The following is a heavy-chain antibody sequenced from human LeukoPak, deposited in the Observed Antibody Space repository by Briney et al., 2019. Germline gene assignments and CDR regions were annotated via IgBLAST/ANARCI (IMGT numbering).Heavy chain of an antibody. CDR2: IYRGDNT. J-gene: IGHJ6*02. CDR3: AREIESMDV. Sequence: PGGSLRLSCAASGFAVSSNHMSWVRQAPGKGLEWVAIIYRGDNTYYADSVKGRFTISRDNSENTLYLQMNSLRAEDTAVYYCAREIESMDVWGQGTTVTVSS. CDR1: GFAVSSNH. V-gene: IGHV3-53*05.